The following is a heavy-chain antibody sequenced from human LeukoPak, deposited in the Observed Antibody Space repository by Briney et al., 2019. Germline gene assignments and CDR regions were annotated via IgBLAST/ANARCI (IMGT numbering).Heavy chain of an antibody. D-gene: IGHD3-10*01. J-gene: IGHJ2*01. CDR3: ARDRYYFGSGSYPWYFDL. Sequence: PGGSLRLSCAASGFTFSSYWMHWVRQAPGKGLVWVSRINSDGSSTSYADSVKGRFTISRDNGRNSMYLQMNSLRAEDTAVYYCARDRYYFGSGSYPWYFDLWGRGTLVTVSS. CDR2: INSDGSST. CDR1: GFTFSSYW. V-gene: IGHV3-74*01.